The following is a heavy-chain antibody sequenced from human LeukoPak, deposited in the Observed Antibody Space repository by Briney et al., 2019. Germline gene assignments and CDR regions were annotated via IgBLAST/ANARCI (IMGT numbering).Heavy chain of an antibody. CDR3: ARENNSGWYRKAAFDY. J-gene: IGHJ4*02. CDR2: INPNGGGT. CDR1: GYTFTGYY. V-gene: IGHV1-2*02. Sequence: ASVKVSCKASGYTFTGYYKHWVRQAPGQGLEWMGWINPNGGGTTYAQKFQGRVTLTRDTSISTAYMEVNRLESDDTAVYYCARENNSGWYRKAAFDYWGQGTLVTVTS. D-gene: IGHD6-19*01.